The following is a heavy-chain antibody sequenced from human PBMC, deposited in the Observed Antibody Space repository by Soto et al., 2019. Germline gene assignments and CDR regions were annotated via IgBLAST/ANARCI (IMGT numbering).Heavy chain of an antibody. CDR3: ARDGVYCSSTSCSFDY. D-gene: IGHD2-2*01. J-gene: IGHJ4*02. Sequence: SETLSLTCTVSGGSVSSGSYFWIWIRQPPGKGLDWIGSIYYSGSTNYNPSLKSRVTMSVDTPKNQFSLKLSSVTAADTAVYYCARDGVYCSSTSCSFDYWGQGTLVTVSS. CDR1: GGSVSSGSYF. V-gene: IGHV4-61*01. CDR2: IYYSGST.